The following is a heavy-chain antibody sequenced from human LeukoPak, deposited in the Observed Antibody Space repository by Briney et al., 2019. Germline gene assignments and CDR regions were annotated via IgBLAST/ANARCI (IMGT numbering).Heavy chain of an antibody. CDR3: AKAGVPTYYYDSSHYYGMDV. CDR1: GFTFSSYA. Sequence: GGSLRLSCAASGFTFSSYAMSWVRQAPGKGLEWVSAISGSGGSTYYADSVKGRFTISRDNSKNTLYLQMNSLRAEDTAVYYCAKAGVPTYYYDSSHYYGMDVWGQGTTVTVSS. D-gene: IGHD3-10*01. CDR2: ISGSGGST. J-gene: IGHJ6*02. V-gene: IGHV3-23*01.